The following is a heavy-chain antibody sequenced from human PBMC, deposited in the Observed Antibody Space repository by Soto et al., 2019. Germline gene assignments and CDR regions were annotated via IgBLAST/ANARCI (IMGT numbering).Heavy chain of an antibody. J-gene: IGHJ6*02. CDR1: GGSVSSGSYY. V-gene: IGHV4-39*01. CDR3: APLTVSLSGPYGIHV. D-gene: IGHD2-15*01. CDR2: MFYSGLT. Sequence: SETLSLTCTVSGGSVSSGSYYWSWIRQPPGKGLEWIGSMFYSGLTYYNPSLKSRVTLSVDTSKNHFSVRLNSVTAADTAVYYCAPLTVSLSGPYGIHVWGQGTTVTFSS.